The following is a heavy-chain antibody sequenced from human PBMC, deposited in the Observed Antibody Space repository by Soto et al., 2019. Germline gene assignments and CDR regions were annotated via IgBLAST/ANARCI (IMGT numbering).Heavy chain of an antibody. J-gene: IGHJ3*02. V-gene: IGHV3-23*01. D-gene: IGHD3-22*01. CDR2: ISGSGGST. Sequence: PGGSLRLSCAASGFTFSSYAMSWVRQAPGKGLEWVSAISGSGGSTYYADSVKGRFTISRDNSKNTLYLQMNSLRAEGTAVYYCAKVNWGDSSGYYSYDAFDIWGQGTMVTV. CDR1: GFTFSSYA. CDR3: AKVNWGDSSGYYSYDAFDI.